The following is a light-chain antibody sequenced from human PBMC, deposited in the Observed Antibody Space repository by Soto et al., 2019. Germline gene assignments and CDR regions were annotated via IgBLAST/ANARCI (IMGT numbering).Light chain of an antibody. CDR1: SSNIGTNY. CDR3: AAWDDSLSAAV. J-gene: IGLJ7*01. Sequence: QSVLTQPPSASGTPGQRVTISCSGSSSNIGTNYVYWYQQLPGTAPKVLIYRNNQRPSGVPDRFSGSKSGTSASLAISGLRAEDEADYYCAAWDDSLSAAVFGGGTQVTVL. CDR2: RNN. V-gene: IGLV1-47*01.